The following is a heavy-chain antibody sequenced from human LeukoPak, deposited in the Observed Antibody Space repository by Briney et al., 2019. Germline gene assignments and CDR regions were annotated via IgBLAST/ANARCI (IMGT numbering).Heavy chain of an antibody. CDR2: ICPDGTVT. Sequence: GGSLRLSCAASGFTFSSYCMHWVRQAPGKGPMWVSRICPDGTVTNYADSVKARFIISRDNARNSLYLQMNSLRAEDTAVYFCARGGLSIMGYWGQGTLVTVSS. J-gene: IGHJ4*02. D-gene: IGHD2/OR15-2a*01. CDR3: ARGGLSIMGY. CDR1: GFTFSSYC. V-gene: IGHV3-74*01.